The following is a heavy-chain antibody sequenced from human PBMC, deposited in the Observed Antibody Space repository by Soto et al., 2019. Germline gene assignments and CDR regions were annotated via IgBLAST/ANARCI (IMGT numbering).Heavy chain of an antibody. V-gene: IGHV3-33*01. Sequence: QVQLVESGGGVVQPGRSLRLSCAASGFTFSTYDMHWVRQAPGKGLEWVAVIWYDGTNKYYADSVKGRFTISGDNSKNTVYVQMNSLRAEDTAVYYCARAPYGENYYFDYWGQGTLVTVSS. J-gene: IGHJ4*02. CDR2: IWYDGTNK. D-gene: IGHD2-21*01. CDR3: ARAPYGENYYFDY. CDR1: GFTFSTYD.